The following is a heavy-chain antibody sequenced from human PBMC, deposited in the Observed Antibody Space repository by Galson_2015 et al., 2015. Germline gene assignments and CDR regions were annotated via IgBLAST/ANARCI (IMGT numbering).Heavy chain of an antibody. CDR1: GGSISSSSDY. J-gene: IGHJ6*02. CDR2: IYYSGST. D-gene: IGHD6-13*01. V-gene: IGHV4-39*07. CDR3: ARDRAAGTVNDYYGMDD. Sequence: SETLSLTCTVSGGSISSSSDYWGWIRQPPGKGLEWIGTIYYSGSTYYNPSLKSRVTMSVDTSRNQISLKLRSVTAADTAMYYCARDRAAGTVNDYYGMDDWGQGTTVTGAS.